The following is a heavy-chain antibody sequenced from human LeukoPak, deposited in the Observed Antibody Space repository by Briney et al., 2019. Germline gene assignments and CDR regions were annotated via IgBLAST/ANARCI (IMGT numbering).Heavy chain of an antibody. D-gene: IGHD2-2*02. CDR3: ARATYCSSTSCYSRIGNRGFFDP. CDR1: GFTFSDYY. Sequence: GGSLRLSCAASGFTFSDYYMSWIRQAPGKGLEWVSYISSSGSTIYYADSVKGRFTISRDNAKNSLYLQMNSLRAEDTAVYYCARATYCSSTSCYSRIGNRGFFDPWGQGTLVTVSS. CDR2: ISSSGSTI. V-gene: IGHV3-11*04. J-gene: IGHJ5*02.